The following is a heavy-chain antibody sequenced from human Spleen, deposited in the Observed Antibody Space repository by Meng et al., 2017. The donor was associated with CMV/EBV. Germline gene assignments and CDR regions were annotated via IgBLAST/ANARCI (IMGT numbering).Heavy chain of an antibody. V-gene: IGHV3-20*04. CDR1: GFTFHDFG. CDR3: ARDDPPRSNYVLANWFDP. Sequence: GGSLRLSCAASGFTFHDFGMGWVRQAPGKGLEWVYGINGKGGSIGYADSVKGRFSISRDNAKNSLFLQMNSLRAEDTGVYYCARDDPPRSNYVLANWFDPWGQGTLVTVSS. D-gene: IGHD4-11*01. J-gene: IGHJ5*02. CDR2: INGKGGSI.